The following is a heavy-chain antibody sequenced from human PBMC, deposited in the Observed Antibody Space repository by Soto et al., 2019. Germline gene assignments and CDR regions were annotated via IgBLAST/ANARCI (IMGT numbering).Heavy chain of an antibody. V-gene: IGHV4-34*01. CDR2: INHNGDS. CDR1: GGSFGTSY. J-gene: IGHJ3*02. Sequence: QVHLQQWGAGLLKPSETLSLTCGVYGGSFGTSYWAWIRQSPEKGLEWIGEINHNGDSNYNPSPKRRVTISLDMSENQFSLKLTPVAAADTAVYYCARVTRFPDAFDIWGQGTPVIVSS. CDR3: ARVTRFPDAFDI.